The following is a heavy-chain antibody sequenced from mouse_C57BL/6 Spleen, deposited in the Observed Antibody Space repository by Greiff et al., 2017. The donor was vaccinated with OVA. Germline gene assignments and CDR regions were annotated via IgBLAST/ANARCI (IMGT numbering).Heavy chain of an antibody. V-gene: IGHV1-15*01. CDR2: IDPETGGT. Sequence: VQLQESGAELVRPGASVTLSCKASGYTFTDYEMHWVKQTPVPGLEWIGAIDPETGGTAYNQKFKGKAILTADKSSSTAYMELRSLTSEDSAVYYCTRQGYDGPWFAYWGQGTLVTVSA. CDR1: GYTFTDYE. D-gene: IGHD2-2*01. CDR3: TRQGYDGPWFAY. J-gene: IGHJ3*01.